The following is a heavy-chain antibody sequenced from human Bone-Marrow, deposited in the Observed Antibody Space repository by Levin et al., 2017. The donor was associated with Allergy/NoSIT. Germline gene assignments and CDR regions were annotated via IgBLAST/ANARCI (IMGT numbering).Heavy chain of an antibody. Sequence: SVKVSCKASGGTFSSYAISWVRQAPGQGLEWMGGIIPIFGTANYAQKFQGRVTITADESTSTAYMELSSLRSEDTAVYYCARVPLNVEMALGYWYFDLWGRGTLVTVSS. CDR3: ARVPLNVEMALGYWYFDL. CDR1: GGTFSSYA. J-gene: IGHJ2*01. V-gene: IGHV1-69*13. CDR2: IIPIFGTA. D-gene: IGHD5-24*01.